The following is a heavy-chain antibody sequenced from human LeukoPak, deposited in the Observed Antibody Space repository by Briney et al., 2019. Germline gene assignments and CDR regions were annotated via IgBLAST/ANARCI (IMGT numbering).Heavy chain of an antibody. J-gene: IGHJ3*02. D-gene: IGHD4-23*01. CDR3: AKDSEATITPLSAFDI. Sequence: PGGSLRLSCAASGFIFRNYAISWVRQAPGKGLEWVSSISGSGGSTYSADSVKGRFTISRENSNNTLYLQMNSLRADDTAMYYCAKDSEATITPLSAFDIWSQGTMVTVSS. CDR2: ISGSGGST. V-gene: IGHV3-23*01. CDR1: GFIFRNYA.